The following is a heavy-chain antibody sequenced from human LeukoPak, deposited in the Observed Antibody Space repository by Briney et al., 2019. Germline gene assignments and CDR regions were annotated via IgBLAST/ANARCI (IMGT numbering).Heavy chain of an antibody. Sequence: ASVKVSCKASGYTFTTYGLSWVRQAPGQGLEWLGWISTYDDNIKYAQSLQGRLTLTIDTSTSTAYMELSSLRSEDTAVYYCARDKNGMVRGVIGFRFDPWGQGTLVTVSS. D-gene: IGHD3-10*01. CDR2: ISTYDDNI. J-gene: IGHJ5*02. V-gene: IGHV1-18*01. CDR3: ARDKNGMVRGVIGFRFDP. CDR1: GYTFTTYG.